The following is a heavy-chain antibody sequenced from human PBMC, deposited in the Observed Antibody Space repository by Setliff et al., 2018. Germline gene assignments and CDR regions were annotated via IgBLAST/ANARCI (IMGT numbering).Heavy chain of an antibody. D-gene: IGHD3-10*01. J-gene: IGHJ4*02. CDR1: GFSLKTSGMR. CDR2: IDWDEDK. CDR3: ARMYDYGSAPDY. Sequence: SGPTLVNPTQTHTLTCTYSGFSLKTSGMRMSWVRQPPGRALEWLARIDWDEDKKYTTSLKSRLTISKDISKNQAVLTMTNMDPVDTATYYCARMYDYGSAPDYWGQGILVTVSS. V-gene: IGHV2-70*04.